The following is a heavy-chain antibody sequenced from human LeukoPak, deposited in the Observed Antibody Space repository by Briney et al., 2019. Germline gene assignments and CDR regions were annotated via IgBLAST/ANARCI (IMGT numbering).Heavy chain of an antibody. CDR1: GFTFSSYS. V-gene: IGHV3-21*04. Sequence: GGSLRLSCAASGFTFSSYSMNWVRQAPGKGLEWVSSISSSSSYIYYADSVKGRFTISRDNAKNSLYLQMNSLRAEDTAVYYCASLTYYYDSSGRKSDYWGQGTLVTVSS. CDR2: ISSSSSYI. CDR3: ASLTYYYDSSGRKSDY. D-gene: IGHD3-22*01. J-gene: IGHJ4*02.